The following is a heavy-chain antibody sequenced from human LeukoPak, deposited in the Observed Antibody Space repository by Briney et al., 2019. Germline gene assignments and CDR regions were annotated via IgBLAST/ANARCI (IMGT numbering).Heavy chain of an antibody. CDR3: TTLPSGKIFGVVIMTRPKYFQH. V-gene: IGHV3-15*01. J-gene: IGHJ1*01. CDR2: IKSKTDGGTT. D-gene: IGHD3-3*01. CDR1: GFTFSNAW. Sequence: PGGSLRLSCAASGFTFSNAWMSWVRQAPGKGLEWVGRIKSKTDGGTTDYAAPVKGRFTISRDDSKNTLYLQMNSLKTEDTAVYYCTTLPSGKIFGVVIMTRPKYFQHWGQGTLVTVSS.